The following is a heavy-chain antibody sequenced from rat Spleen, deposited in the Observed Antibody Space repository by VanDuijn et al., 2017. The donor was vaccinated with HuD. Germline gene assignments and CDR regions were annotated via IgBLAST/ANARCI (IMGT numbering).Heavy chain of an antibody. CDR1: GFTFSDYG. J-gene: IGHJ2*01. Sequence: EVQLVESDGGLVQPGRSLKLSCAASGFTFSDYGMAWVRQAPTKGLEWVATISYEGSSTYYRDSVKGRFTISRDNTKSTLGLQMDSLRSEDTATYYCARRHYGYTDYFDYWGQGVMVPVSS. CDR2: ISYEGSST. CDR3: ARRHYGYTDYFDY. V-gene: IGHV5-29*01. D-gene: IGHD1-11*01.